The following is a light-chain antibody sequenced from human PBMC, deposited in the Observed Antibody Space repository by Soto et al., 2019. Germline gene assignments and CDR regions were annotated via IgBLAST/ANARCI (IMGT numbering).Light chain of an antibody. J-gene: IGKJ1*01. CDR2: KAS. V-gene: IGKV1-5*03. CDR1: QSISSW. Sequence: DIKSTQSPSTLSASVGDGVTITCRASQSISSWLAWYQQKPGKAPKLLIYKASSLESGVPSRFSGSGSGTEFTLTICSLQPDDFATYYCQQYNSYPQTFGQGTKVDIK. CDR3: QQYNSYPQT.